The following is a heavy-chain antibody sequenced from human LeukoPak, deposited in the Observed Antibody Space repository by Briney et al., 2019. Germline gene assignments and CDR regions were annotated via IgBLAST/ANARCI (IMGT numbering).Heavy chain of an antibody. Sequence: GGSLRLSCAASGFIFSSYSMNWVRQAPGKGLEWVSSISSDSSYIYYADSVKGRFTISRDNAKNSLYLQMNSLRAEDMAVYYCARATSHYYDSSGYLYMDVWGKGTTVTVSS. J-gene: IGHJ6*03. CDR3: ARATSHYYDSSGYLYMDV. CDR1: GFIFSSYS. D-gene: IGHD3-22*01. CDR2: ISSDSSYI. V-gene: IGHV3-21*01.